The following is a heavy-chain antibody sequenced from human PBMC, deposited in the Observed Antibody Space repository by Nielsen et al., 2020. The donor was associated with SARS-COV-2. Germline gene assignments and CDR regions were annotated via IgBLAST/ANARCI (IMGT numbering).Heavy chain of an antibody. J-gene: IGHJ6*02. CDR1: GFTFSSYS. V-gene: IGHV3-21*01. Sequence: GGSLRLSCAASGFTFSSYSMNWVRQAPGKGLEWVSSISSSSSYIYYADSVKGRFTISRDNAKNSLYLQMNSLRAEDTAVYYCARDLGITIFGVVPDYYGMDVWGQGTTVTVSS. CDR3: ARDLGITIFGVVPDYYGMDV. D-gene: IGHD3-3*01. CDR2: ISSSSSYI.